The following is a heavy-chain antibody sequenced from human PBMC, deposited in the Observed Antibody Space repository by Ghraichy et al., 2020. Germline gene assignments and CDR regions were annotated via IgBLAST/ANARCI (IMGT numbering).Heavy chain of an antibody. J-gene: IGHJ4*02. CDR2: ISGSGGST. Sequence: GQSLNISCAASGFTFSSYAMSWVRQAPGKGLEWVSAISGSGGSTYYADSVKGRFTISRDNSKNTLYLQMNSLRAEDTAVYYCAKPPTKSYYYDSSGYQEYYFDYWGQGTLVTVSS. CDR1: GFTFSSYA. D-gene: IGHD3-22*01. V-gene: IGHV3-23*01. CDR3: AKPPTKSYYYDSSGYQEYYFDY.